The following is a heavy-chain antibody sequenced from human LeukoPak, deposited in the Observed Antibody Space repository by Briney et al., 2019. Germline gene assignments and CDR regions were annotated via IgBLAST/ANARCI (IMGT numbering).Heavy chain of an antibody. CDR3: ANPITLVRGVIIGDY. CDR2: ITISGRTA. V-gene: IGHV3-23*01. CDR1: GFTFSNYA. Sequence: PGGSLRLSCLASGFTFSNYAMSWVRQAPGKGLEWVSGITISGRTAYYADSVKGRFTISRDNFKNTLYLQMNSLRAEDTAVYYCANPITLVRGVIIGDYWGQGTLVAVSS. J-gene: IGHJ4*02. D-gene: IGHD3-10*01.